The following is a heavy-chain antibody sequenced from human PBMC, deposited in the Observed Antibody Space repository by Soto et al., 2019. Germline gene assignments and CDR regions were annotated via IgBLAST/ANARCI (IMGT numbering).Heavy chain of an antibody. V-gene: IGHV3-23*01. Sequence: GGSLRLSCAASGFTFRSYAMGWARQAPGKGLEWVSAIGGDGGSTYYADSVKGRFTISRDNSKNTLFLQMNSLRAEDTAVYHCAKGISGPIGALDYWGQGTRVTVSS. J-gene: IGHJ4*02. D-gene: IGHD3-10*01. CDR3: AKGISGPIGALDY. CDR1: GFTFRSYA. CDR2: IGGDGGST.